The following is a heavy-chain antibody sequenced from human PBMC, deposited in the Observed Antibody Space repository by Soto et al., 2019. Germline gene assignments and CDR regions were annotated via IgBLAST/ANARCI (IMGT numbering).Heavy chain of an antibody. D-gene: IGHD3-22*01. J-gene: IGHJ4*02. CDR2: IWYDGSNK. CDR1: GFTFSSYG. V-gene: IGHV3-33*01. Sequence: GGSLRLSCAASGFTFSSYGMHWVRQAPGKGLEWVAVIWYDGSNKYYADSVKGRFTISRDNSKNTLYLQMNSLRAEDTAVYYCARDGKGYYYFDYWGQGTLVTVSS. CDR3: ARDGKGYYYFDY.